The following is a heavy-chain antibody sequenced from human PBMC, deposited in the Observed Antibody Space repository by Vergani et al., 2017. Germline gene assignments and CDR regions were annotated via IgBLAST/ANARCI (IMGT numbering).Heavy chain of an antibody. D-gene: IGHD6-13*01. Sequence: EVDLVESGGGLAQPGGSLRLSCEASGITFWKFGMHWVRQGPGKGLEWVSGISWNSGAVDYADSVRGRFTISRDNSKNTLYLQMNSLRAEDTAVYYCAKSKPSSSWPRVVDYWGQGTLVTVSS. CDR3: AKSKPSSSWPRVVDY. CDR1: GITFWKFG. V-gene: IGHV3-9*01. J-gene: IGHJ4*02. CDR2: ISWNSGAV.